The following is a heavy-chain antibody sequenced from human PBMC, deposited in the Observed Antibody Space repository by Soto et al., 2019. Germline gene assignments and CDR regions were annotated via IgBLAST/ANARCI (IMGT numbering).Heavy chain of an antibody. Sequence: QVHLVQSGAEVKKPGASVKVSCKGSGYTFTSYGITWVRQAPGQGLEWMGWISAHNGNTDYAQKLQGRVTVTRDTSTSTAEMELRSLRSDDTAVDSCARGRYGDYWGQGALVTVSS. CDR2: ISAHNGNT. CDR3: ARGRYGDY. D-gene: IGHD1-1*01. CDR1: GYTFTSYG. J-gene: IGHJ4*02. V-gene: IGHV1-18*01.